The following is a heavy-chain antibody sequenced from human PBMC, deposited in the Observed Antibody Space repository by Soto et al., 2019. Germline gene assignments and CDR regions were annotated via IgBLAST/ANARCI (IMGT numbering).Heavy chain of an antibody. Sequence: SVKVSCKASGGTFSSYAISWVRQAPGQGLEWMGGIIPIFGTANYAQKFQGRVKITADESTSTAYMELSSLRSEDTAVYYCARGATYYDILTGYPRVLRFDPWGQGTLVTVSS. CDR2: IIPIFGTA. J-gene: IGHJ5*02. V-gene: IGHV1-69*13. D-gene: IGHD3-9*01. CDR3: ARGATYYDILTGYPRVLRFDP. CDR1: GGTFSSYA.